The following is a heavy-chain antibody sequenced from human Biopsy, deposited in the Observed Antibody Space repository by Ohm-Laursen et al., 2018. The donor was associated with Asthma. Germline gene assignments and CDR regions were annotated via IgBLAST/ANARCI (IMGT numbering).Heavy chain of an antibody. CDR1: GYTFSDSW. CDR3: ARFIDGTFFVDY. D-gene: IGHD1-7*01. CDR2: IFAANSET. V-gene: IGHV5-51*01. J-gene: IGHJ4*02. Sequence: ESLRISCKAPGYTFSDSWIGWVRQMPGKGLEWMGIIFAANSETKYSPSFQGQVTISADMSISTAFLQWSGLKASDTAIYYCARFIDGTFFVDYWGQGTLVTVSS.